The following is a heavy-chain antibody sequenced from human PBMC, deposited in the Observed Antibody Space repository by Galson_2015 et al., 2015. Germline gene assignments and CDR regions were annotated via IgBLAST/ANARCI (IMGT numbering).Heavy chain of an antibody. CDR1: GFTFSNYS. CDR2: ISSSTSYT. D-gene: IGHD1-26*01. V-gene: IGHV3-21*01. Sequence: SLRLSCAASGFTFSNYSMNWVRQAPGKGLEWVSSISSSTSYTYYADSVKGRFTISRDKAKNSLYLQLNSLRAEDTAVYYCARADGSYHPVASGGQGPLLTRSS. J-gene: IGHJ4*02. CDR3: ARADGSYHPVAS.